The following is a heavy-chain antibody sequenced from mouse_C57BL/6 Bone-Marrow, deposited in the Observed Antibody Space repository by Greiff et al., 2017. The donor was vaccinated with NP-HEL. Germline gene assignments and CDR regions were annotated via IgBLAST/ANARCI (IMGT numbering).Heavy chain of an antibody. V-gene: IGHV5-6*01. Sequence: EVQVVESGFSFFKPGGSLKLSCAASGFTFSSYGMSLVRQTPDPLLSCVSTLLLGGSYTYYPDSVKGRFTISRDNAKNTLYLQMSSLKSEDTAMYYCARREVYYGNFYAMDYWGQGTSVTVSS. CDR2: LLLGGSYT. J-gene: IGHJ4*01. CDR1: GFTFSSYG. D-gene: IGHD2-1*01. CDR3: ARREVYYGNFYAMDY.